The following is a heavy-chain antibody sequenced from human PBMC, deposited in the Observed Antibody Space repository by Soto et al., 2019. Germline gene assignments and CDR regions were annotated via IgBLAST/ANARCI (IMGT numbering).Heavy chain of an antibody. D-gene: IGHD6-6*01. Sequence: VQLLESGGGLVQPGGSLRLSCAASGFTFSSYAMSWVRQAPGKGLEWVSAISGSGGSTYYADSVKGRFTISRDNSKNTLYLQMNSLRAEDTAVYYCAKDAGFIAARSHGMDVWGQGTTVTVSS. CDR1: GFTFSSYA. CDR2: ISGSGGST. CDR3: AKDAGFIAARSHGMDV. J-gene: IGHJ6*02. V-gene: IGHV3-23*01.